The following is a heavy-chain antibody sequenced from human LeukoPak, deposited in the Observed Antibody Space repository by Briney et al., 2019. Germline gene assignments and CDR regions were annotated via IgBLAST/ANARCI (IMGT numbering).Heavy chain of an antibody. D-gene: IGHD2-21*02. CDR2: ISGSGGST. J-gene: IGHJ4*02. V-gene: IGHV3-23*01. Sequence: GGSLRLSCAASGFTFSSYAMSWVRQAPGKGLEWVSAISGSGGSTYYADSVKGRFTISRDNSKNTLYLQMKSLRAEDTAVYYCAPPSGTYCGGDWYSDIFDYWGQGTLVTVSS. CDR3: APPSGTYCGGDWYSDIFDY. CDR1: GFTFSSYA.